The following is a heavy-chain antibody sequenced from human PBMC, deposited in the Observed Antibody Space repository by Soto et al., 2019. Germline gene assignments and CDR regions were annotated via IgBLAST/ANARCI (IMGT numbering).Heavy chain of an antibody. V-gene: IGHV3-48*01. CDR3: ARGDGGYSAYYYYGMDV. J-gene: IGHJ6*02. CDR2: ISSSSSTI. Sequence: PGGALRLSCAASGFTFSSYSMNWVRQAPGKGLEWVSYISSSSSTIYYADSVKGRFTISRDNAKNSLYLQMNSLRAEDTAVYYCARGDGGYSAYYYYGMDVWGQGTTVTVSS. D-gene: IGHD5-12*01. CDR1: GFTFSSYS.